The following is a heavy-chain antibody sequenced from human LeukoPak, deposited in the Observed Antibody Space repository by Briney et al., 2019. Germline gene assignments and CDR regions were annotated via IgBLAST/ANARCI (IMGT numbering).Heavy chain of an antibody. CDR3: ARRAYSSGYYYFDY. D-gene: IGHD3-22*01. Sequence: PSQTLSLTCTVSGGSISSGGYYWSWIRQHPGKGPEWIGCIYYSGSTYYNPSLKSRVTISVDTSKNQSSLQLSSVTAADTAVYYCARRAYSSGYYYFDYWGQGTLVTVSS. CDR1: GGSISSGGYY. V-gene: IGHV4-31*03. J-gene: IGHJ4*02. CDR2: IYYSGST.